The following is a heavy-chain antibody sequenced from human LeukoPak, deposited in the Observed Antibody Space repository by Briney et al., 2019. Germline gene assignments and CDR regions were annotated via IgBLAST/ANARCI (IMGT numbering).Heavy chain of an antibody. CDR1: GYTFTGYY. J-gene: IGHJ6*03. D-gene: IGHD3-10*01. CDR3: ARGGSGRDYYYYYMDV. Sequence: VSVKVSRKASGYTFTGYYMHWVRQAPGQGLEWMGWINPNSGGTNYAQKFQGRVTMTRDTSISTAYMELSRLRSDDTAVYYCARGGSGRDYYYYYMDVWGKGTTVTVSS. V-gene: IGHV1-2*02. CDR2: INPNSGGT.